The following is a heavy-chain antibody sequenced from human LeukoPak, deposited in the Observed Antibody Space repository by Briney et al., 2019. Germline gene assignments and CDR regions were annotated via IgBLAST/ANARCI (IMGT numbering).Heavy chain of an antibody. Sequence: PGGSLRLSCAASGFTFSTYGMHWVRQAPGKGLEGVAVISYDGSKIYYADSVKGRFTISRDNSKHTLNLQMNSLRVEDTAIYYCAKDYGDWSFLADYWGQGTLVTVSS. CDR3: AKDYGDWSFLADY. CDR2: ISYDGSKI. J-gene: IGHJ4*02. CDR1: GFTFSTYG. V-gene: IGHV3-30*18. D-gene: IGHD4-17*01.